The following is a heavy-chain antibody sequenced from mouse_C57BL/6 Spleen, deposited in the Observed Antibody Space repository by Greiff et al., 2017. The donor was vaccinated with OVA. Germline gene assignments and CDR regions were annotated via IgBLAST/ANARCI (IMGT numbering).Heavy chain of an antibody. CDR2: INPSTGGT. D-gene: IGHD1-1*01. Sequence: VQLKESGPELVKPGASVKISCKASGYSFTGYYMNWVKQSPEKSLEWIGEINPSTGGTTYNQKFKAKATLTVDKSSSTAYMQLKSLTSEDSAVYYCARLITDHWYFDVWGTGTTVTVSS. J-gene: IGHJ1*03. CDR3: ARLITDHWYFDV. V-gene: IGHV1-42*01. CDR1: GYSFTGYY.